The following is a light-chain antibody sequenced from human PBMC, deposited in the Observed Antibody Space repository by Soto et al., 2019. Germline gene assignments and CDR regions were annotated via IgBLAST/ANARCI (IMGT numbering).Light chain of an antibody. CDR1: QSVSDK. CDR2: HAS. J-gene: IGKJ5*01. Sequence: EILITQSPATVSVSPGERATLSCRASQSVSDKLAWYQQKTGQAPRLLIYHASARPTGIPARFSGSGSGTDFTLTISSLEPEDLAVYYCQQRSNWLITFGQVTRLEI. V-gene: IGKV3-11*01. CDR3: QQRSNWLIT.